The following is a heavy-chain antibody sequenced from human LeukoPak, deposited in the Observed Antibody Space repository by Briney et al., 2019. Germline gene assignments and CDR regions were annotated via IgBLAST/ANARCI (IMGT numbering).Heavy chain of an antibody. CDR1: GFTFNIYE. CDR2: IDGSGNSI. J-gene: IGHJ4*02. CDR3: ARECLTCGDDSYDY. Sequence: PGGSLRLSCAASGFTFNIYEFNWVRQAPGKGLEWLSYIDGSGNSIYYADSVKGRFTISRDNAKSSLYLQMSSLRADDTAVYYCARECLTCGDDSYDYWGQGALVTVSS. D-gene: IGHD2-8*02. V-gene: IGHV3-48*03.